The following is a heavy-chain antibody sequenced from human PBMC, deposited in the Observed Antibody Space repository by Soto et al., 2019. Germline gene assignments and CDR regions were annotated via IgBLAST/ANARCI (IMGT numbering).Heavy chain of an antibody. J-gene: IGHJ6*02. D-gene: IGHD2-15*01. Sequence: SVKVSCKASGLTFTSSAVQWVRQARGQRLEWIGWIVVGSGNTNYAQKFQERVTITRDMSTSTAYMELSSLRSEDTAVYYCAAGQVAYYGMDVWGQGTTVTSP. CDR3: AAGQVAYYGMDV. CDR1: GLTFTSSA. V-gene: IGHV1-58*01. CDR2: IVVGSGNT.